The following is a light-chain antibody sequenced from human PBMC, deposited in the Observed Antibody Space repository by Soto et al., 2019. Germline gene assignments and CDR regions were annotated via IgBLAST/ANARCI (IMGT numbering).Light chain of an antibody. CDR3: SSYTSFSTYV. CDR2: EVS. J-gene: IGLJ1*01. Sequence: QSALTQPASVPGSPGQSITISCTGTSSDVGGYNYVSWYQQHPGKAPKLMIYEVSNRPSGVSNRFSGSKSDNTASLTLSGLQAEDEADYYCSSYTSFSTYVFGTGTKVTVL. V-gene: IGLV2-14*01. CDR1: SSDVGGYNY.